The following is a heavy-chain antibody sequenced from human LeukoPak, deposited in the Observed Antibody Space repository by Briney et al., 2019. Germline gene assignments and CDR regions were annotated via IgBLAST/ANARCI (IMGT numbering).Heavy chain of an antibody. V-gene: IGHV3-30-3*01. Sequence: GGSLRLSCAASGFTFSSYAMHWVRQAPGKGLEWVAVISYDGSNKYYADSVKGRFTISRDNSKNTLYLQMNSLRAEDTAVYYCARDPPLITMIVVVHISYYFDYWGQGTLVTVSS. D-gene: IGHD3-22*01. J-gene: IGHJ4*02. CDR2: ISYDGSNK. CDR1: GFTFSSYA. CDR3: ARDPPLITMIVVVHISYYFDY.